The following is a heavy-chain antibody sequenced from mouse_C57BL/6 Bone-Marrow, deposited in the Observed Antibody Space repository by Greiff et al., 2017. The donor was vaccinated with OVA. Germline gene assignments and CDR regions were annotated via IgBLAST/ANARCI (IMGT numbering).Heavy chain of an antibody. J-gene: IGHJ3*01. Sequence: EVKLVESGGGLVKPGGSLKLSCAASGFTFSSYAMSWVRQTPEKRLEWVATISDGGSYTYYPDNVKGRFTISRDNAKNNLYLQMSHLKSEDTAMYYCARDLLIAYWGQGTLVTVSA. CDR1: GFTFSSYA. CDR3: ARDLLIAY. V-gene: IGHV5-4*01. CDR2: ISDGGSYT.